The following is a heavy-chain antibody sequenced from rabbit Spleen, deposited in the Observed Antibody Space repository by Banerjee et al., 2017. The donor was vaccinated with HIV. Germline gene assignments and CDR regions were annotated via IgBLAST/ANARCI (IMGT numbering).Heavy chain of an antibody. CDR2: IAGGSSGGI. Sequence: QEQLEESGGDLVKPEGSLTLTCTASGFSFSSSYYMCWVRQAPGKGLEWIACIAGGSSGGISYASWAKGRFTISKTSSTTVTLQMTSLTAADTATYFCARKYPNNDGGYWDLWGQGTLVTVS. D-gene: IGHD2-1*01. CDR3: ARKYPNNDGGYWDL. V-gene: IGHV1S45*01. J-gene: IGHJ6*01. CDR1: GFSFSSSYY.